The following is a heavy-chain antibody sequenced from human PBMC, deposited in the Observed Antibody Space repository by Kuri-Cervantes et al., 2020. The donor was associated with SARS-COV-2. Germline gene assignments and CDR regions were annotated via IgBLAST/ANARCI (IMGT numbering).Heavy chain of an antibody. CDR3: AKAKTTVTTFDY. V-gene: IGHV3-30*18. CDR1: GFTFSSYG. J-gene: IGHJ4*02. D-gene: IGHD4-17*01. CDR2: ISYDGSNK. Sequence: GGSLRLSCAASGFTFSSYGMHWVRQAPGKGLGWVAVISYDGSNKYYADSVKGRFTISRDNSKNTLYLQMNSLRAEDTAVYYCAKAKTTVTTFDYWGQGTLVTVSS.